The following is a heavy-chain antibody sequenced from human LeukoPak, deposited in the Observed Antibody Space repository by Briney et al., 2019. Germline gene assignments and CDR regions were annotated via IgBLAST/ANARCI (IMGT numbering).Heavy chain of an antibody. Sequence: ASVKVSCKASGYTFTSYGISWVRQAPGQGLEWMGWISAYNGNTNYAQKLQGRVTMTTDTSTSTAYMELRSLRSDDTAVYYCARVGGQYGGNSYNWFDPWGQGTLVTVSS. J-gene: IGHJ5*02. CDR1: GYTFTSYG. CDR3: ARVGGQYGGNSYNWFDP. V-gene: IGHV1-18*01. D-gene: IGHD4-23*01. CDR2: ISAYNGNT.